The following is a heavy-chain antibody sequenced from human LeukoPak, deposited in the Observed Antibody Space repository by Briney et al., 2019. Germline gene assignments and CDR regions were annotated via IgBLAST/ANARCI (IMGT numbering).Heavy chain of an antibody. CDR3: ARVGGGEILTGYSKWFDP. CDR1: GYTFTRYI. CDR2: INTNTGKA. J-gene: IGHJ5*02. Sequence: ASVKVSCKASGYTFTRYIMSWVRQAPGQGLEWMGWINTNTGKATYAQGFTGRFVFSLDTSVNTAHLQISSLKAEDTAVYYCARVGGGEILTGYSKWFDPWGQGTLVIVSS. V-gene: IGHV7-4-1*02. D-gene: IGHD3-9*01.